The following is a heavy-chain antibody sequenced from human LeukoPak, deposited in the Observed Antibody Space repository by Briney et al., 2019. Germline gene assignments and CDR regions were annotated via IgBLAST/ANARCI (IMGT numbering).Heavy chain of an antibody. J-gene: IGHJ4*02. V-gene: IGHV3-7*03. CDR1: GFTFSNFW. CDR3: AKSYNGYESKPDY. CDR2: IRQDETEK. Sequence: GGSLRLSCTASGFTFSNFWMGWVRQAPGKGLEWVANIRQDETEKFYLGSVKGRFTISRDNAKNSLYLQMNSLRAEDTAVYYCAKSYNGYESKPDYWGQGTLVTVSS. D-gene: IGHD5-12*01.